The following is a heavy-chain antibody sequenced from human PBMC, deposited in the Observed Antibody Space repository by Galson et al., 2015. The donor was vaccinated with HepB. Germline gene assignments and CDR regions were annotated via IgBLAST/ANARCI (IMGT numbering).Heavy chain of an antibody. CDR1: GFSLSTSGMC. Sequence: PALVKPTQTLTLTCTFSGFSLSTSGMCVSWIRQPPGKALEWLALIDWDDDKYYSTSLKTRLTISKDTSKNQVVLTMTNMDPVDTAVYYCTTDPGKLEPSYFDYWGQGTLVTVSS. D-gene: IGHD1-1*01. CDR3: TTDPGKLEPSYFDY. J-gene: IGHJ4*02. CDR2: IDWDDDK. V-gene: IGHV2-70*02.